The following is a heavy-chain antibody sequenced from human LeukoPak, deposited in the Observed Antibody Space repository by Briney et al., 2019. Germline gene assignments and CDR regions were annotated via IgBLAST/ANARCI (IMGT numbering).Heavy chain of an antibody. D-gene: IGHD5-18*01. CDR2: INQDGSEK. J-gene: IGHJ4*02. CDR3: AKGRTGFSYGYGIDY. V-gene: IGHV3-7*03. CDR1: GFTFSSQW. Sequence: GGSLRLSCAASGFTFSSQWMDWVRQAPGKGLEWVANINQDGSEKYYVDSVKGRFTISRDNAKNSVFLQMNSLRVEDAAIYYCAKGRTGFSYGYGIDYWGQGTLVTVSS.